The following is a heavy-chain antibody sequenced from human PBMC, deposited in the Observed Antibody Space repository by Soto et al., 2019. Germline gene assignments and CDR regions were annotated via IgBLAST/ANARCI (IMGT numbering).Heavy chain of an antibody. V-gene: IGHV4-61*01. CDR3: ARTTAVPNTLRSRYFFDY. CDR2: VYYSGTT. CDR1: GGSVSNKTYY. D-gene: IGHD4-17*01. Sequence: SETLSLTCSVSGGSVSNKTYYWSWIRQPPGKRLEWIGYVYYSGTTNYNPSLTSRVTISVDLSKNQFPLRLSSVTTADTALYYCARTTAVPNTLRSRYFFDYWGQGTLVTVSS. J-gene: IGHJ4*02.